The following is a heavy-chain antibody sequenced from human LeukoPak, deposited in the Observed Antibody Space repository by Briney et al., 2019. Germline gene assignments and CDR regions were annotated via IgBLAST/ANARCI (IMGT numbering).Heavy chain of an antibody. Sequence: SGTLSLTCAVSGGSISSSNWWSWVRQPPGKGLEWIGEIYHSGSTNYNPSLKSRVTISVDKSKNQFSLKLSPVTAADTAVYYCARAFGGYYSAFDIWGQGTMVTVSS. J-gene: IGHJ3*02. D-gene: IGHD3-22*01. CDR3: ARAFGGYYSAFDI. V-gene: IGHV4-4*02. CDR2: IYHSGST. CDR1: GGSISSSNW.